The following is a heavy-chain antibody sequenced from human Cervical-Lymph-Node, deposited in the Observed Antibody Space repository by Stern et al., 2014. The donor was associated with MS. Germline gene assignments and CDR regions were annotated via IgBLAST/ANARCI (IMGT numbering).Heavy chain of an antibody. V-gene: IGHV3-74*01. J-gene: IGHJ4*02. Sequence: VQLVEPGGGLVQPGGSLRLSCADSEFTFRTYWMHWVRQLPGKELMWVSRINEDGSTTNYADSVKGTFIITTDTGRNTLDIAPNSLRAEDTAVYYCARDLSGRDDSWGQGTLVTVSS. CDR2: INEDGSTT. CDR1: EFTFRTYW. CDR3: ARDLSGRDDS. D-gene: IGHD1-26*01.